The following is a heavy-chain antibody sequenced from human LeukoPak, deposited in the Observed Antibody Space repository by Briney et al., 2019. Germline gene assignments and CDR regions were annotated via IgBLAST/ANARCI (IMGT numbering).Heavy chain of an antibody. Sequence: SVKVSCKASGYTLTNYALNWVRQAPGQGLEWMGGIIPIFGTANYAQKFQGRVTITADESTSTAYMELSSLRSEDTAVYYCARSHYDYSNYVFFSWGQGTLVTVSS. D-gene: IGHD4-11*01. CDR2: IIPIFGTA. J-gene: IGHJ5*02. CDR1: GYTLTNYA. V-gene: IGHV1-69*13. CDR3: ARSHYDYSNYVFFS.